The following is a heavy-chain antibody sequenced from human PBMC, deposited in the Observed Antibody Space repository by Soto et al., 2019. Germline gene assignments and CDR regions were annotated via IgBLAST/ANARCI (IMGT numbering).Heavy chain of an antibody. CDR3: ARDAQWCYGGNHYGMDV. Sequence: VGSLRLSCAASGFTFSSYSMNWVRQAPGKGLEWVSSISSSSSYIYYADSVKGRFTISRDNAKNSLYLQMNSLRAEDTAVYYCARDAQWCYGGNHYGMDVWGQGTTVTVSS. CDR2: ISSSSSYI. CDR1: GFTFSSYS. D-gene: IGHD4-17*01. J-gene: IGHJ6*02. V-gene: IGHV3-21*01.